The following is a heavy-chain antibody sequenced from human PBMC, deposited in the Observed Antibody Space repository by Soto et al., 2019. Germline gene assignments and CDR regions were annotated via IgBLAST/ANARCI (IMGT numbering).Heavy chain of an antibody. J-gene: IGHJ4*02. CDR2: INHSGST. CDR1: GGSFSGYY. V-gene: IGHV4-34*01. Sequence: SETLSLTCAVYGGSFSGYYWSWIRQPPGKGLEWIGEINHSGSTNYNPSLKSRVTISVDTSKNQFSLKLRSVTAADTAVYYCARALRTYYDYIWGSPHIGYWGQGTLVTVSS. CDR3: ARALRTYYDYIWGSPHIGY. D-gene: IGHD3-16*01.